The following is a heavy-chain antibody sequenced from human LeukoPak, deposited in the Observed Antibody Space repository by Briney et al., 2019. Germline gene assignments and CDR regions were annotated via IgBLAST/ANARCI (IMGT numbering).Heavy chain of an antibody. V-gene: IGHV3-13*01. CDR3: ARGYSYRFDY. D-gene: IGHD4-11*01. Sequence: GGSLRLSCAASGFAFYNFDMHWVRQTGKDLEWVSVIAANGDSYYSGSVKGRFTISRDNANNALYLQMNSLRDGDTAVYYCARGYSYRFDYWGQGTLVTVSS. CDR2: IAANGDS. J-gene: IGHJ4*02. CDR1: GFAFYNFD.